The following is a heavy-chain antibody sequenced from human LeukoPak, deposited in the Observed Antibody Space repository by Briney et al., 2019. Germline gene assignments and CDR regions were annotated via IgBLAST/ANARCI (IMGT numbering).Heavy chain of an antibody. J-gene: IGHJ4*02. D-gene: IGHD3-22*01. CDR1: GGSFSGYY. Sequence: SETLSLTCAVYGGSFSGYYWSWIRQPPGKGLEWIWEINHSGSTNYNPSLKSRVTISVDTSKNQFSLKLSSVTAADTAVYYCARGGEYYYDSSGYYTKTYYFDYWGQGTLVTVSS. CDR2: INHSGST. CDR3: ARGGEYYYDSSGYYTKTYYFDY. V-gene: IGHV4-34*01.